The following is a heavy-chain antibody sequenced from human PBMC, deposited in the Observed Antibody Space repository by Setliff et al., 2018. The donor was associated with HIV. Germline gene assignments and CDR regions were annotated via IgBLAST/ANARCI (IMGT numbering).Heavy chain of an antibody. CDR3: ARERRGGYSGYDSHWYFDL. V-gene: IGHV4-59*01. CDR2: IDYSGST. CDR1: GGSISSYY. Sequence: NPSETLSLTCTVSGGSISSYYWNWIRQPPGKGLEWIGYIDYSGSTNYNTSLRSRVTISLDTSKNQFSLKLSSVTAADTAVYYCARERRGGYSGYDSHWYFDLWCRGTLVTVS. J-gene: IGHJ2*01. D-gene: IGHD5-12*01.